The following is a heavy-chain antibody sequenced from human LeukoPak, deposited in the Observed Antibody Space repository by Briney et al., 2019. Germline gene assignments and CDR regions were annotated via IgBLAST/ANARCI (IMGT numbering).Heavy chain of an antibody. CDR3: ARGIGVAGIYNDY. D-gene: IGHD6-19*01. V-gene: IGHV4-38-2*01. J-gene: IGHJ4*02. CDR2: IYHSGNT. CDR1: GGSISSGYY. Sequence: SETLSLTCAVSGGSISSGYYWGWIRRPPGKGLEWIGSIYHSGNTYYTPSLKSRVTISVDTSKNQFSLKLSSVTAADTAVYYCARGIGVAGIYNDYWGQGTLVTVSS.